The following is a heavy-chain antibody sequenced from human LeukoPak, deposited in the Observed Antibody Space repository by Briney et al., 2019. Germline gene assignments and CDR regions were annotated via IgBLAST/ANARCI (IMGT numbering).Heavy chain of an antibody. CDR1: KFTFSNYW. J-gene: IGHJ4*02. CDR3: ARAAIVVVPAAILPEDY. V-gene: IGHV3-74*01. D-gene: IGHD2-2*01. CDR2: INSDGSIT. Sequence: PGRSLRLSCAASKFTFSNYWMHWVRQAPGEGLVWVSRINSDGSITTYADSVKGRFTISRDNAKNSLYLQMNSLRAEDTAVYYCARAAIVVVPAAILPEDYWGQGTLVTVSS.